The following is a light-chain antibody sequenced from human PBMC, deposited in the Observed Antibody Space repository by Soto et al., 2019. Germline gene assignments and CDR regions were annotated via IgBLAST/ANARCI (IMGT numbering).Light chain of an antibody. V-gene: IGKV1-8*01. Sequence: AIRMTQSPSSLSASTGDRVTITCRASQDVSGYVAWYQQKPGKPPRLLIYAASTLQTGVPSRFSGSGSGTDFTLTITCLQSEDVATYYCQQYNTFWTFGQGTKV. CDR2: AAS. CDR1: QDVSGY. CDR3: QQYNTFWT. J-gene: IGKJ1*01.